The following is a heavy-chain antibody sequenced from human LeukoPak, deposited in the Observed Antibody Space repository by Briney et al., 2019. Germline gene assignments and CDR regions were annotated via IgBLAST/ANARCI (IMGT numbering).Heavy chain of an antibody. CDR3: ARYAYDFWSGYYTAVS. J-gene: IGHJ5*02. CDR1: GYTFTSYG. V-gene: IGHV1-18*01. CDR2: ISAYNGNT. Sequence: ASVKVSCKASGYTFTSYGISWVRQAPGQGLEWMGWISAYNGNTNYAQKLQGRVTMTTDTSTSTAYMELRSLRSDDTAVYYCARYAYDFWSGYYTAVSWGQGTLVTVSS. D-gene: IGHD3-3*01.